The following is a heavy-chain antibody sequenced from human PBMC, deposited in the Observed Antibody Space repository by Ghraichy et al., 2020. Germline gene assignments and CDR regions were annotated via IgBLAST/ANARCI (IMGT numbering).Heavy chain of an antibody. CDR3: ASGLDSRVDWNFFDH. D-gene: IGHD1-7*01. CDR1: GGSIDNYC. V-gene: IGHV4-4*07. Sequence: SETLSLTCTVSGGSIDNYCWTWIRQSAGKGLEYIGRVHTGGITRYNPSLESRVTMSLDTSKNQFSLRLTSVTAADTAIYYCASGLDSRVDWNFFDHWGQGTLVTVSS. J-gene: IGHJ5*02. CDR2: VHTGGIT.